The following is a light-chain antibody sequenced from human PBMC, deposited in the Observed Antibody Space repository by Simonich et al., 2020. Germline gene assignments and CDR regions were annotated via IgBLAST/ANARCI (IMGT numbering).Light chain of an antibody. CDR1: QDISNY. CDR3: QQSYSTPLT. CDR2: DAS. V-gene: IGKV1-39*01. J-gene: IGKJ4*01. Sequence: DIQMTQSPSSLSASVGDRVTITCQASQDISNYLNWYQQKPGKAPKLLIYDASNLETGVPSRFSGSGSGTEFTLTISSLQPDDFATYYCQQSYSTPLTFGGGTKVEIK.